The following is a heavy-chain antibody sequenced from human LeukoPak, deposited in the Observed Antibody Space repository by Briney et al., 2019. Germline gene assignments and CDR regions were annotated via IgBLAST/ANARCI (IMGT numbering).Heavy chain of an antibody. D-gene: IGHD5-24*01. J-gene: IGHJ4*02. CDR3: AKDPADGYNRIFDY. V-gene: IGHV3-23*01. Sequence: GGSLRLSCAASGFTFSSYGMSWVRQAPGKGLEWVSAISGSGGSTYYADSVKGRFTISRDNSKNMLYLQMNSLRAEDTAVYYCAKDPADGYNRIFDYWGQGTLVTVSS. CDR2: ISGSGGST. CDR1: GFTFSSYG.